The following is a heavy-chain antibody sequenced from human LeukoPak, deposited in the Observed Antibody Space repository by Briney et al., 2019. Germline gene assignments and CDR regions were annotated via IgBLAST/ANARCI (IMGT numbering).Heavy chain of an antibody. D-gene: IGHD2-21*02. J-gene: IGHJ6*02. V-gene: IGHV3-21*01. CDR2: ITRSSTYI. CDR1: GFTFSSYT. Sequence: GGPLTLSCAASGFTFSSYTMNWVRQAPGKGLEWVSSITRSSTYIYYADSVKGRFTISRDNVENSLYLQMNSLRAEDTAVYYCARDLKVTGTDGAYHYYGMDVWGHGTTIAVSS. CDR3: ARDLKVTGTDGAYHYYGMDV.